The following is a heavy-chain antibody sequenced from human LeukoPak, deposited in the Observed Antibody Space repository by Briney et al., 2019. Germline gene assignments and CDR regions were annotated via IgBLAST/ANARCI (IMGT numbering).Heavy chain of an antibody. J-gene: IGHJ5*02. Sequence: PSETLSLTCTVSGGSISSGTYYWTWIRQPAGKGLEWIGRIYGNGNTSYNPSLKSRVTISVDTSKNQFSLKLSSVTAADTAMYYCATDHYYDSKLDPWGQGTLVTVSS. CDR3: ATDHYYDSKLDP. CDR1: GGSISSGTYY. D-gene: IGHD3-22*01. CDR2: IYGNGNT. V-gene: IGHV4-61*02.